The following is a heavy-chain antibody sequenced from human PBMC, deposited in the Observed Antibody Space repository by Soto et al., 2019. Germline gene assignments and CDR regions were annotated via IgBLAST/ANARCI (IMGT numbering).Heavy chain of an antibody. D-gene: IGHD3-22*01. CDR3: ARDRGPSSGYYPYWFDP. CDR1: GGTFSSYA. CDR2: IIPIFGTA. Sequence: QVQLVQSGAEVKKPGSSVKVSCKASGGTFSSYAITWVRQAPGQGLEWMGGIIPIFGTANYAQKFQGRVTMTADECTSTSYKALSSLRSEDTAVYYCARDRGPSSGYYPYWFDPWGQGTLVTVSS. J-gene: IGHJ5*02. V-gene: IGHV1-69*12.